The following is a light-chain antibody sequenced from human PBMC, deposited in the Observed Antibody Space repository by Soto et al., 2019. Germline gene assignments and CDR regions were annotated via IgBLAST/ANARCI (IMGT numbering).Light chain of an antibody. Sequence: DIRMTQSPSTLSASVGDRVTITCRASQSINNWLAWYQQKPGKAPNLLIYDASSLESGVPSRFSGSASGTEFTLTISSLQPDDFATYSCQHYETYPITFGQGTRLEI. V-gene: IGKV1-5*01. J-gene: IGKJ5*01. CDR3: QHYETYPIT. CDR1: QSINNW. CDR2: DAS.